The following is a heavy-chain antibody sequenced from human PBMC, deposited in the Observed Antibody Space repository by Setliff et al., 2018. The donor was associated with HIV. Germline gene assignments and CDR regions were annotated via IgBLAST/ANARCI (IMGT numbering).Heavy chain of an antibody. CDR3: ARARRDSYDRGRRNHYYIDV. CDR2: MNPNSGNT. J-gene: IGHJ6*03. V-gene: IGHV1-8*02. Sequence: WASVKVSCKASGYTFSSYDINWVRQATGQGLEWMGWMNPNSGNTGYAQKFQGRVTMTRDTSISTAYMELSNLKFEDTAVYYCARARRDSYDRGRRNHYYIDVWGKGTTVTVSS. CDR1: GYTFSSYD. D-gene: IGHD3-22*01.